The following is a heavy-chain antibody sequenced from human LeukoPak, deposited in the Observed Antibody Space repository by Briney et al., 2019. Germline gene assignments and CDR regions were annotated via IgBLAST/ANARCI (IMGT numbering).Heavy chain of an antibody. D-gene: IGHD3-10*01. CDR2: IRSKANSYAT. Sequence: GGSLRLSCAASGFTFSGSAMHWVRQASGKGLEWVGRIRSKANSYATAYAASVKGRFTISRDDSKNTAYLQMNSLKTEDTAVYYCSTYYYGSGSSIRPRYYYYGMDVWGQGTTVTVSS. V-gene: IGHV3-73*01. CDR3: STYYYGSGSSIRPRYYYYGMDV. CDR1: GFTFSGSA. J-gene: IGHJ6*02.